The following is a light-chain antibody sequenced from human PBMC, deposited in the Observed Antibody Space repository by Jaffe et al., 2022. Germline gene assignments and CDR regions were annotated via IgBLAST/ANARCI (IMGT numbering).Light chain of an antibody. CDR1: QGISTF. CDR2: KAS. CDR3: QHYNNFPYS. J-gene: IGKJ2*03. Sequence: DIQMTQSPSILSASVGDRVTITCRASQGISTFLAWYQQKPGKALELLIYKASTLESGVPSRISGSGSGTEFTLTISSLQPDDFATYYCQHYNNFPYSFGQGTKLELK. V-gene: IGKV1-5*03.